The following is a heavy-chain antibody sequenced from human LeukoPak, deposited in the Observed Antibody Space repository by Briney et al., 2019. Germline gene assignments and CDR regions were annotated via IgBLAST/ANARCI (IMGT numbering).Heavy chain of an antibody. CDR3: ARVRYGDYVENWFDP. J-gene: IGHJ5*02. CDR1: GFTVSSNY. Sequence: PGGSLRLSCAASGFTVSSNYMAWVRQAPGKGLEWVANIKQDGSEKYYVDSVKGRFTISRDNAKNSLYLQMNSLRAEDTAVYYCARVRYGDYVENWFDPWGQGTLVTVSS. CDR2: IKQDGSEK. D-gene: IGHD4-17*01. V-gene: IGHV3-7*01.